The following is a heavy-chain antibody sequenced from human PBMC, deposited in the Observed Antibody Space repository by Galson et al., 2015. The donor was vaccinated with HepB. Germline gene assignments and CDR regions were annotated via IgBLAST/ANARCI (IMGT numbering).Heavy chain of an antibody. Sequence: SLRLSCAASGFTFSSYAMSWVRQAPGKGLEWVSAISGSGGSTYYADSVKGRFTISRDNSKNTLYLQMNSLRAEDTAVYYCAKDRSARVEYFQHWGQGTLVTVSS. D-gene: IGHD4/OR15-4a*01. CDR2: ISGSGGST. J-gene: IGHJ1*01. CDR1: GFTFSSYA. CDR3: AKDRSARVEYFQH. V-gene: IGHV3-23*01.